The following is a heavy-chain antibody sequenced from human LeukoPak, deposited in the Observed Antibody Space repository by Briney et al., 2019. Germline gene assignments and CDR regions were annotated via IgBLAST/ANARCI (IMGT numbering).Heavy chain of an antibody. D-gene: IGHD3-3*01. J-gene: IGHJ5*02. Sequence: PSETLSLTCTVSGGSISSGDYYWSWIRQPPGKGLEWIGYIYYSGSTYYNPSLKSRVTISVDTSKNQFSLKLSSVTAADTAVYYCARYYDFWSGLLANWFDPWGQGTLVTVSS. CDR2: IYYSGST. CDR1: GGSISSGDYY. CDR3: ARYYDFWSGLLANWFDP. V-gene: IGHV4-30-4*08.